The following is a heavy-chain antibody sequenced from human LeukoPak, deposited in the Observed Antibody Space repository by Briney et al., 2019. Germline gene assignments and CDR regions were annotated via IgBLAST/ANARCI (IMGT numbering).Heavy chain of an antibody. J-gene: IGHJ4*02. CDR3: ASPGYCTNGVCYGGDY. V-gene: IGHV4-39*01. Sequence: PSETLSLTCTVSGGSISSSSYYWGWIRQPPGTGLEWFGSIYYSGSTYYNPSLKSRVTISVDTSKNQFSLKLSSVTAADTAVYYCASPGYCTNGVCYGGDYWGQGTLVTVPS. CDR2: IYYSGST. CDR1: GGSISSSSYY. D-gene: IGHD2-8*01.